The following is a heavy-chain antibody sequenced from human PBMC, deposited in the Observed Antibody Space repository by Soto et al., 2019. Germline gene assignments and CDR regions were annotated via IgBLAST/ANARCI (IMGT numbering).Heavy chain of an antibody. Sequence: VASVKVSCKASGYTFTSYGISWVRQAPGQGLEWMGWISAYNGNTNYAQKLQGRVTMTTDTSTSTAYMELRSLRSDDTAVYYCARGLPLIVGATGPLDYWGQGTLVTVSS. CDR1: GYTFTSYG. J-gene: IGHJ4*02. CDR3: ARGLPLIVGATGPLDY. CDR2: ISAYNGNT. V-gene: IGHV1-18*01. D-gene: IGHD1-26*01.